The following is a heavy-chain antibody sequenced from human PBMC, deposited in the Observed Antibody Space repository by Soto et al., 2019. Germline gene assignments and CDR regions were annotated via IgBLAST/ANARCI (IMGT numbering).Heavy chain of an antibody. Sequence: EVQLLESGGGLVQPGGSLRLSCAASGFTFSSYGLSWVRQAPGKGLERVSSINNGGGTTYYADSVKGRFTISRDNSKTTLYLQMHSLRAEDTAVYYCAKTTSGWPYYFDSWGQGTLVTVSS. D-gene: IGHD6-19*01. V-gene: IGHV3-23*01. CDR3: AKTTSGWPYYFDS. CDR2: INNGGGTT. J-gene: IGHJ4*02. CDR1: GFTFSSYG.